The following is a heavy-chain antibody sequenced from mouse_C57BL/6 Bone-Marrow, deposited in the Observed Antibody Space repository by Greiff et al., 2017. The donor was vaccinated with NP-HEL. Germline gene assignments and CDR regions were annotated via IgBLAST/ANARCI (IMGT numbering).Heavy chain of an antibody. CDR3: ARKAYYGRSYGFAY. D-gene: IGHD1-1*01. Sequence: VPLQQPGAELVKPGASVKLSCKASGYTFTTYWMQWVKQRPGQGLEWIGEIDPSDSYTNYNHKFTGKATLTVYTSSSTANMQLSSLTSENSSVYYGARKAYYGRSYGFAYWGQGTLVTVSA. CDR2: IDPSDSYT. CDR1: GYTFTTYW. J-gene: IGHJ3*01. V-gene: IGHV1-50*01.